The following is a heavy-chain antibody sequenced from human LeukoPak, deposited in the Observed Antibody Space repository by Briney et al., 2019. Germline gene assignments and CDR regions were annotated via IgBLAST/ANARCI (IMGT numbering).Heavy chain of an antibody. J-gene: IGHJ4*02. CDR2: INQDGSEK. V-gene: IGHV3-7*01. D-gene: IGHD2-15*01. CDR3: ARAREAPANVFPDH. CDR1: GFTFSRYW. Sequence: GWSLTLSCAASGFTFSRYWMTWVRQSPGKVLEWVANINQDGSEKYYGDSVTGRFTISRDNAENSLFLQMNSLRADDTGVYYCARAREAPANVFPDHWGQGVVVTVSS.